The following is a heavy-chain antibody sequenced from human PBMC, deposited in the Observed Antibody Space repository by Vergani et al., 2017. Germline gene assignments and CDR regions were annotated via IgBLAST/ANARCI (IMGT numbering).Heavy chain of an antibody. V-gene: IGHV3-64*01. D-gene: IGHD2-2*01. CDR3: ARFEGYCSSTSCYGYFDY. J-gene: IGHJ4*02. CDR1: GFTFSSYA. CDR2: ISSNGGST. Sequence: EVQLLESGGGLVQPGGSLRLSCAASGFTFSSYAMHWVRQAPGKGLEYVSAISSNGGSTYYANSVKGRFTISRDNSKNTLYLQMGSLRAEDMAVYYCARFEGYCSSTSCYGYFDYWGQGTLVTVSS.